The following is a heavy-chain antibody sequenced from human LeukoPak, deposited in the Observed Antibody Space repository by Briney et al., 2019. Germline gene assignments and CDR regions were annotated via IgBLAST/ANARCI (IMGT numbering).Heavy chain of an antibody. CDR3: ARDGAAAGTGHFYYYYYMDV. J-gene: IGHJ6*03. Sequence: SETLSLTCTVSGGSISSGSYYWSWIRQPAGTGLEWIGRIYTSGSTNYNPSLKSRVTISVDTSKNQFSLKLSSVTTADTAVYYCARDGAAAGTGHFYYYYYMDVWGKGTTVTISS. D-gene: IGHD6-13*01. V-gene: IGHV4-61*02. CDR1: GGSISSGSYY. CDR2: IYTSGST.